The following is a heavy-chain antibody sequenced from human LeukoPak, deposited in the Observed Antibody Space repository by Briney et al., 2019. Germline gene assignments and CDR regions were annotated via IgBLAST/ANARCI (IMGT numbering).Heavy chain of an antibody. J-gene: IGHJ3*02. CDR1: GFTFSSYS. Sequence: GGSLRLSCAASGFTFSSYSMNWVRQAPGEGLEWVSSISSSSSYIYYADSVKGRFTISRDNAKNSLYLQMNSLRAEDTAVYYCARDSAVLRWLPIGAFDIWGQGTMVTVSS. D-gene: IGHD5-24*01. CDR3: ARDSAVLRWLPIGAFDI. CDR2: ISSSSSYI. V-gene: IGHV3-21*01.